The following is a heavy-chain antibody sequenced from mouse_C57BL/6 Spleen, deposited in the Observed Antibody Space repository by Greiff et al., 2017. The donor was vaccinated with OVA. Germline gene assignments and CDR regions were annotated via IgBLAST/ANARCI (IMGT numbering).Heavy chain of an antibody. Sequence: QVQLQQSGAELMKPGASVKLSCKATGYTFTGYWIEWVKQRPGHGLEWIGEILPGSGSPNYNEKFKGKATFTAATSSNTAYMQLSSLTTEDSAIYYCAGDYYGSSPSPYAMDYWGQGTSVTVSS. CDR2: ILPGSGSP. CDR1: GYTFTGYW. J-gene: IGHJ4*01. D-gene: IGHD1-1*01. CDR3: AGDYYGSSPSPYAMDY. V-gene: IGHV1-9*01.